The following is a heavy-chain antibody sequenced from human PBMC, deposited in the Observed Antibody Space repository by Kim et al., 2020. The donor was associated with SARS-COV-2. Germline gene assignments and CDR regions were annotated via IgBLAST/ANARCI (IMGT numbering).Heavy chain of an antibody. D-gene: IGHD4-17*01. Sequence: YAQKPQGRATMTTETATTTAYMELRSLRSDDTAVYYCARVRGATTGPFDYWGQGTLVTVSS. V-gene: IGHV1-18*01. J-gene: IGHJ4*02. CDR3: ARVRGATTGPFDY.